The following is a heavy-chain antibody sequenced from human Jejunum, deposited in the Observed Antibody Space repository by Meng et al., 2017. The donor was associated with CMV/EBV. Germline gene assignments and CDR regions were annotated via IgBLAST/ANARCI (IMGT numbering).Heavy chain of an antibody. V-gene: IGHV1-18*01. CDR3: ASGVGYGRDAFDI. Sequence: SGYTFSNYGITWVRQAPGQGLEWMGWISAYNGNTNYAQKLQGRVTMTTDTSTSTAYMELRSLRSDDTAVYYCASGVGYGRDAFDIWGQGTMVTVSS. CDR1: GYTFSNYG. CDR2: ISAYNGNT. J-gene: IGHJ3*02. D-gene: IGHD2-15*01.